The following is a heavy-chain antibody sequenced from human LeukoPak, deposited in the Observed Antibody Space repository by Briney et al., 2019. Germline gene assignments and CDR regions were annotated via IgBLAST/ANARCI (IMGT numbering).Heavy chain of an antibody. V-gene: IGHV3-23*01. CDR2: ISGSGGST. J-gene: IGHJ3*02. CDR3: ARDNSGVLDAFDI. CDR1: GFTFSSYA. Sequence: GGSLRLSCAASGFTFSSYAMSWVRQAPGKGLEWVSAISGSGGSTYYANSVKGRFTISRDNSKNTLYLQMGSLRAEDMAVYYCARDNSGVLDAFDIWGQGTMVTVSS. D-gene: IGHD7-27*01.